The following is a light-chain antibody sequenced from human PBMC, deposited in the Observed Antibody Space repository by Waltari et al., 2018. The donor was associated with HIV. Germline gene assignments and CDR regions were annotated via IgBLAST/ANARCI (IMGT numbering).Light chain of an antibody. V-gene: IGLV2-14*03. CDR1: SSDVGGYNY. CDR2: DVS. Sequence: TQPASVSGSPGQSITISCTGNSSDVGGYNYVSWYLPHPAKAPKLMIYDVSSRPSGVSNRLSGSKSGNTASLTIPGLQAEDEADYYCSSYTSSSTLVVFGGGTKLTVL. J-gene: IGLJ2*01. CDR3: SSYTSSSTLVV.